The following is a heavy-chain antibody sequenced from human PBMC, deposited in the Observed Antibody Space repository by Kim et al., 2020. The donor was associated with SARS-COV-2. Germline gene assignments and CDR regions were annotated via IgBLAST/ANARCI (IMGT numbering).Heavy chain of an antibody. CDR3: VRDWNSGADY. J-gene: IGHJ4*02. CDR2: INQDGSQT. D-gene: IGHD1-1*01. V-gene: IGHV3-7*01. CDR1: GFTFSSDW. Sequence: GGSLRLSCAASGFTFSSDWMNWVRQAPGKGLEWVANINQDGSQTFYVDSVKGRFTISRDNAKNSLFLQMNSLRAEDTGLYYCVRDWNSGADYWDQGTLVTVSS.